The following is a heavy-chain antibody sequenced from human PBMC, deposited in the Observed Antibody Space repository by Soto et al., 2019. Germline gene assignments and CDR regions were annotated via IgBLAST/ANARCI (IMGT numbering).Heavy chain of an antibody. V-gene: IGHV3-30*18. D-gene: IGHD4-4*01. CDR2: ISYDGSNK. CDR3: AKDSNKYSSSLRGRYFDY. Sequence: GGSQRRSCSASGFTFLSYGMHWVRQAPCKGLEWVAVISYDGSNKYYADSVKGRFTISRDNSKNTLLLQMNSLGAEDTAVYYCAKDSNKYSSSLRGRYFDYWGQGIGVTVSS. CDR1: GFTFLSYG. J-gene: IGHJ4*02.